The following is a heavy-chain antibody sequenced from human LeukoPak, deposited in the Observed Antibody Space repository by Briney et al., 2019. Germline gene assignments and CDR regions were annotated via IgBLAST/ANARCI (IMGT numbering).Heavy chain of an antibody. Sequence: PGGSLRLSCAASGFTFSAYSMNWVRQAPGKGLEWVSYISSSSSVIYYADSVKGRFTISRDNAKDSLFLQMNSLRAEDTAVYYCARDPTGGQPTFDYWGQGTLVTVSS. V-gene: IGHV3-48*04. CDR1: GFTFSAYS. CDR3: ARDPTGGQPTFDY. D-gene: IGHD2-8*02. J-gene: IGHJ4*02. CDR2: ISSSSSVI.